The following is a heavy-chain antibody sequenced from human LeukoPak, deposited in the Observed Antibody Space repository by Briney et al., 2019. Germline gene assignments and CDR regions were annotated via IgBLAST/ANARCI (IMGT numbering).Heavy chain of an antibody. J-gene: IGHJ4*02. D-gene: IGHD3-10*01. CDR2: IRYDGSNK. V-gene: IGHV3-30*02. CDR1: GFTFSSYG. Sequence: GGSLRLSCAASGFTFSSYGMHWVRQAPGKGLEWVAFIRYDGSNKYYADSVKGRFTISRDNSKNTLYLQMNSLRAEDTAVYYCARPPLGFGELSPSDYWGQGTLVTVSS. CDR3: ARPPLGFGELSPSDY.